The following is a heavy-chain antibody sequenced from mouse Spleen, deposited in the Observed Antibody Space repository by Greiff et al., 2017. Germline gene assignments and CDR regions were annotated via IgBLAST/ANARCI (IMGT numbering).Heavy chain of an antibody. V-gene: IGHV5-12-2*01. J-gene: IGHJ2*01. D-gene: IGHD1-1*01. CDR1: GFTFSSYT. CDR3: ARQYGSSSYYFDY. CDR2: ISNGGGST. Sequence: EVKLMESGGGLVQPGGSLKLSCAASGFTFSSYTMSWVRQTPEKRLEWVAYISNGGGSTYYPDTVKGRFTISRDNAKNTLYLQMSSLKSEDTAMYYCARQYGSSSYYFDYWGQGTTLTVSS.